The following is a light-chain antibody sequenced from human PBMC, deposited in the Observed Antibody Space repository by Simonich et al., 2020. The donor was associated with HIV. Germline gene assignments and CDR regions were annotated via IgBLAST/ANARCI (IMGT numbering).Light chain of an antibody. CDR3: QQANSFPPT. Sequence: DIQMTQSPSSVSASVGDRVTISCRASQGFSSWLAWYQQKPGKAPKLLIYDASSLQSGVPSRFSGSGSGTNFTLTISSLHPEDFATYYCQQANSFPPTFGQGTKLEIK. CDR2: DAS. J-gene: IGKJ2*01. V-gene: IGKV1-12*01. CDR1: QGFSSW.